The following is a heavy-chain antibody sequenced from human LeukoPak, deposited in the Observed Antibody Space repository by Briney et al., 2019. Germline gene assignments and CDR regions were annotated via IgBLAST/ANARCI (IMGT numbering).Heavy chain of an antibody. CDR1: GFTFSSYD. Sequence: GGSLRLSCAASGFTFSSYDMHWFRQATGKGLEWVSAIGTAGDTYYPGSVKGRFTISRENAKNSLYLQMNSLRAGDTAVYYCARGAAAAGTMDYWGQGTLVTVSS. J-gene: IGHJ4*02. V-gene: IGHV3-13*01. D-gene: IGHD6-13*01. CDR3: ARGAAAAGTMDY. CDR2: IGTAGDT.